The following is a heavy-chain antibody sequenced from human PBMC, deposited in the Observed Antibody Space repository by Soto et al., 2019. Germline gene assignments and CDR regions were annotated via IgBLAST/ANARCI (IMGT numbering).Heavy chain of an antibody. Sequence: SETLSLTCAVYGGSFSGYYWSWIRQPPGKGLEWIGEINHSGSTNYNPSLKSRVTISVDTSKNQFSLSLNSVTAADTAVYYCKRRVRSTGLLDYWGQGALVTVSS. CDR2: INHSGST. CDR1: GGSFSGYY. V-gene: IGHV4-34*01. CDR3: KRRVRSTGLLDY. J-gene: IGHJ4*02. D-gene: IGHD4-4*01.